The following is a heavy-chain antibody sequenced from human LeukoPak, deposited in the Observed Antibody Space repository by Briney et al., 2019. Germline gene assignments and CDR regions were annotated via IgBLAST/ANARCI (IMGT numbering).Heavy chain of an antibody. CDR1: GFTSSSYA. CDR2: ISGSGGST. V-gene: IGHV3-23*01. CDR3: AIADFLPWFDP. Sequence: GSLRLSCAASGFTSSSYAMSWVRQAPGKGLEWVSAISGSGGSTYYADSVKGRFTISRDNSKNTLYLQMNSLRAEDTAVYYCAIADFLPWFDPWGQGTLVTVSS. D-gene: IGHD2/OR15-2a*01. J-gene: IGHJ5*02.